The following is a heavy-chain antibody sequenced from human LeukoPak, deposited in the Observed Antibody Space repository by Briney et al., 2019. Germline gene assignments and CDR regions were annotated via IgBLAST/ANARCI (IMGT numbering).Heavy chain of an antibody. D-gene: IGHD3-16*01. J-gene: IGHJ3*02. CDR2: TRNKANSYTT. CDR3: ARGYGRDAFDI. Sequence: GGSLRLSCAASGFTISDHYMDWVRQAPGKGLEWVCRTRNKANSYTTEYAASVKGRFTISRDDSKNSLYLQMNSLKTEDTAVYYCARGYGRDAFDIWGQGTMVTVSS. V-gene: IGHV3-72*01. CDR1: GFTISDHY.